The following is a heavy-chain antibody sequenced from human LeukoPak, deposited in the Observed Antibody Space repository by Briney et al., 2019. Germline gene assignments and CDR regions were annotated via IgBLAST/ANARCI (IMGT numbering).Heavy chain of an antibody. CDR3: AKEWGAAASYDY. V-gene: IGHV3-23*01. CDR2: ISGSGGST. J-gene: IGHJ4*02. Sequence: GGSLRLSCGASGFTFSSYAMGWVRQSPGKGLEWVSAISGSGGSTYYADSVKGRFTISRDNSKNTLYLQMNSLRAEDTAVYYCAKEWGAAASYDYWGQGTLVTVSS. D-gene: IGHD6-13*01. CDR1: GFTFSSYA.